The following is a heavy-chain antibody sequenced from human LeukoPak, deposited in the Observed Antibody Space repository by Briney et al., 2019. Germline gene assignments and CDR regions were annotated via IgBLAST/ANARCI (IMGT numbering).Heavy chain of an antibody. CDR2: IWYDGSNK. V-gene: IGHV3-33*01. Sequence: GTSLRLSCAASEFIFSRYGMHWVRQAPGKGLEWVAVIWYDGSNKYYADSVKGRFTISRDNAKNTLYLQMNSLRAEDTAVYYCARSYYGDYSLNYWGQGTLVTVSS. CDR3: ARSYYGDYSLNY. CDR1: EFIFSRYG. D-gene: IGHD4-17*01. J-gene: IGHJ4*02.